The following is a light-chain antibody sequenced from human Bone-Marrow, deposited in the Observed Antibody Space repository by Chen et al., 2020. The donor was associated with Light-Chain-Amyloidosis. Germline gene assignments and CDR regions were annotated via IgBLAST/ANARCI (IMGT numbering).Light chain of an antibody. V-gene: IGKV1-5*03. J-gene: IGKJ1*01. CDR3: QQYKTYSWT. Sequence: DIQMTQSPSTLSASVGDRVTITCRASQSVSSWLAWYQQRPGKAPKLLIYKASDLESGVPYRFSGSGSGTEFTLTITSLQPEDFATYYCQQYKTYSWTFGQGTQVDIK. CDR1: QSVSSW. CDR2: KAS.